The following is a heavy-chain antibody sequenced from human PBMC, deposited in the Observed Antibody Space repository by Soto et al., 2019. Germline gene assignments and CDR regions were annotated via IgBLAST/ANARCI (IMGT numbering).Heavy chain of an antibody. D-gene: IGHD3-16*02. CDR3: ARTLPHRRFDP. CDR2: IYYSGST. J-gene: IGHJ5*02. CDR1: GGSITSYY. Sequence: ASETLSLTCTVSGGSITSYYWSWIRQPPGKGLEWIGYIYYSGSTNYNPSLKSRVTISVDTSKNQFSLKLSSVTAADTAVYYCARTLPHRRFDPWGQGTLVTVSS. V-gene: IGHV4-59*01.